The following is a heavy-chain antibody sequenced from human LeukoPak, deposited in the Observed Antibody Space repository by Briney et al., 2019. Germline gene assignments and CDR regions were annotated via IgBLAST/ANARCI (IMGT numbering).Heavy chain of an antibody. D-gene: IGHD1-1*01. CDR3: ERDGPWNRGLLYYKGV. CDR1: GFTFSSYA. CDR2: ISYDGSNK. Sequence: PGGSLRLSCAASGFTFSSYAMHWVRQAPGKGLEWVAVISYDGSNKYYADSVQGRFTIFRDNSKNTLYLQLNSLRAEDTAVYYCERDGPWNRGLLYYKGVCGKGTTVTVSS. V-gene: IGHV3-30*04. J-gene: IGHJ6*03.